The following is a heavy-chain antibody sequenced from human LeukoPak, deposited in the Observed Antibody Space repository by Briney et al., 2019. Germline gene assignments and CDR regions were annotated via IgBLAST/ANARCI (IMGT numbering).Heavy chain of an antibody. CDR1: GYTFTGYY. V-gene: IGHV1-2*02. CDR3: ARVVAGNWFDP. Sequence: ASVKVSCKASGYTFTGYYMHWVRQAPGQGLEWMGWINPNSGGTNYAQKFQGRATMTRDTSITTAYMELSRLRSDGTAVYYCARVVAGNWFDPWGQGTLVTVSS. J-gene: IGHJ5*02. D-gene: IGHD6-19*01. CDR2: INPNSGGT.